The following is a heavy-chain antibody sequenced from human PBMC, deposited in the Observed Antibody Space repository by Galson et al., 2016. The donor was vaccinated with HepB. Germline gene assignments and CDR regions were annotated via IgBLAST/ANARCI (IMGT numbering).Heavy chain of an antibody. D-gene: IGHD3/OR15-3a*01. Sequence: SLRLSCAVSGFSFNSYAFSWVRQTPGKGLEWVSAISGTGGTTDYTDSVKGRFTISRDNSQSRLYLQMNSLRAEDTAIYYCAKEGSIFGLLITPFVNWGQGTLVTVSS. CDR3: AKEGSIFGLLITPFVN. V-gene: IGHV3-23*01. CDR1: GFSFNSYA. CDR2: ISGTGGTT. J-gene: IGHJ4*02.